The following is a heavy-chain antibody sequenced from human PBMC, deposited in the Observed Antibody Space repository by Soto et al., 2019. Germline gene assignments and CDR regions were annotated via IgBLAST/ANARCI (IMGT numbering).Heavy chain of an antibody. V-gene: IGHV3-23*01. CDR2: ISGSGGST. CDR3: AKDVSTDDAFDI. CDR1: GFTFISYA. J-gene: IGHJ3*02. Sequence: EVQLLESGGGLVQPGGSLRLSCAASGFTFISYAMSWVRQAPRKGLEWVSAISGSGGSTYYADSVKGRFTISRDNSKNTLYLQINSLRAEDSAVYYCAKDVSTDDAFDIWGQGTMVTVSS. D-gene: IGHD2-8*01.